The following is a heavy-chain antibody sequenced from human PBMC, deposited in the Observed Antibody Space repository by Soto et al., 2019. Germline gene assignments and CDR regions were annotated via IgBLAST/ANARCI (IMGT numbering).Heavy chain of an antibody. Sequence: PGGSLRLSCAASGFTFSSYAMSWVRQAPGKGLEWVSAISGSGGSTYYADSVKGRFTISRDNSKNTLYLQMNSLRAEDTAVYYCARDRVVVIDHYYYYMDVWGKGTTVTVSS. CDR1: GFTFSSYA. D-gene: IGHD2-21*01. CDR2: ISGSGGST. CDR3: ARDRVVVIDHYYYYMDV. V-gene: IGHV3-23*01. J-gene: IGHJ6*03.